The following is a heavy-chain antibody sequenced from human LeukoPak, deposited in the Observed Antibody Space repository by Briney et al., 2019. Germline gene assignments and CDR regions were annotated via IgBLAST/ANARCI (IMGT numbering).Heavy chain of an antibody. Sequence: SETLSLTCTVSGGSITNSYWNWIRQSPGKGLEWIGYINYSGSTNYNPSLKSRVTISVDTSKNEFSLKLSSVTAADTAVYYSARENYGWFDPWGQGTLVTVSS. V-gene: IGHV4-59*01. CDR2: INYSGST. J-gene: IGHJ5*02. CDR3: ARENYGWFDP. CDR1: GGSITNSY. D-gene: IGHD1-7*01.